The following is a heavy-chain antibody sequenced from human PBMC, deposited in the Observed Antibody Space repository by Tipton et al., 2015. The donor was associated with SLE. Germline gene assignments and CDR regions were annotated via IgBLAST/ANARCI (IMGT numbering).Heavy chain of an antibody. CDR2: ISSSGSTI. J-gene: IGHJ4*02. Sequence: GSLRLSCAASGFTFSSYEMNWVRQAPGKGLEWVSYISSSGSTICYADSVKGRFTISRDNAKNSLYLQMNSLRAEDTAVYYCARLLRLGELWNWGQGTLVTVSS. V-gene: IGHV3-48*03. CDR3: ARLLRLGELWN. CDR1: GFTFSSYE. D-gene: IGHD3-16*01.